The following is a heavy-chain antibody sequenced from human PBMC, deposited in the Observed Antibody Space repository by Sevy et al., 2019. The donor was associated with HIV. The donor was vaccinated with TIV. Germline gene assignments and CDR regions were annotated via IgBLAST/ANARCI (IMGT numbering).Heavy chain of an antibody. CDR1: GFTFSSYN. J-gene: IGHJ5*01. V-gene: IGHV3-48*02. CDR3: VNLGATNRFDS. D-gene: IGHD1-26*01. CDR2: ISSSSTI. Sequence: GGSLRLSCAASGFTFSSYNMNWVRQAPGKGLEWVSYISSSSTIYYAASVKGRFTISRDNAKNSLYLQMNSLRDEDTAVYYCVNLGATNRFDSWGQGTLVTVSS.